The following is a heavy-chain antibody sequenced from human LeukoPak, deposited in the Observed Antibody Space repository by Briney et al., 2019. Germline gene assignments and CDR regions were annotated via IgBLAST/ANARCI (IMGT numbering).Heavy chain of an antibody. CDR3: ARVRVSGSYLYYFDN. D-gene: IGHD1-26*01. Sequence: PSETLSLTCTVSGGSISSYHWSWVRQPPGKGLEWIGYILTSGSTNYNPFLKSRVSISVDTSKNQFSLKLSSVTAEDMAVYYCARVRVSGSYLYYFDNWGQGTLVTVSS. J-gene: IGHJ4*02. CDR1: GGSISSYH. V-gene: IGHV4-4*09. CDR2: ILTSGST.